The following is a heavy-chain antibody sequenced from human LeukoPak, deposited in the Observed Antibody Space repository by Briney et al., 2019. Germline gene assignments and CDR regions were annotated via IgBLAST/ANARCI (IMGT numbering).Heavy chain of an antibody. D-gene: IGHD6-6*01. V-gene: IGHV4-30-2*01. J-gene: IGHJ6*03. CDR3: ARDREQLALYYYYYMDV. CDR2: IYHSGST. Sequence: SETLSLTCTVSGGSISSGGYYWSWIRQPPGEGLEWIGYIYHSGSTYYNPSLKSRVTISVDRSKNQFSLKLSSVTAADTAVYYCARDREQLALYYYYYMDVWGKGTTVTVSS. CDR1: GGSISSGGYY.